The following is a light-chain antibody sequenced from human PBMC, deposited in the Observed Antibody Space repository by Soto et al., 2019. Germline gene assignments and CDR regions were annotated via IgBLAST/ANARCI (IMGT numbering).Light chain of an antibody. J-gene: IGLJ1*01. V-gene: IGLV2-14*01. CDR1: SSDVGGYAY. CDR3: SSYTTTTLEV. Sequence: QSALTQPASVSGSPGQSITISCTGTSSDVGGYAYVSWYQQYPGKAPKLVISEVSNRPSGVSHRFSGSRSGNTASLTISGLQAEDEADYYCSSYTTTTLEVFGTGTKLTVL. CDR2: EVS.